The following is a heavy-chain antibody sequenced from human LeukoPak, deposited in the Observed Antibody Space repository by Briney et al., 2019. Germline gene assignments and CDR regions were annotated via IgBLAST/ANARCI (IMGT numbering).Heavy chain of an antibody. CDR1: GFTLSRYW. Sequence: PGGSLRLSCAASGFTLSRYWMHWVRQAPGKGLEWVANINQDGSEKYYVDSVKGRFTISRDNAKNLLYLQIHSLRDDDTAIYHCARESSGCDYWGQGTLVTVSS. D-gene: IGHD6-19*01. CDR2: INQDGSEK. V-gene: IGHV3-7*05. CDR3: ARESSGCDY. J-gene: IGHJ4*02.